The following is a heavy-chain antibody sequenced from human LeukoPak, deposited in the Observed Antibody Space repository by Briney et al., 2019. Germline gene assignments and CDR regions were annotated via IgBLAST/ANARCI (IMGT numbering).Heavy chain of an antibody. V-gene: IGHV3-30*01. CDR3: ATEVHGWFDP. CDR2: ISYDGSNK. Sequence: GRSLRLSCAASGFTFSSYAMNWVRQAPGKGLAWVAVISYDGSNKYYADSVKGRFTISRDNSKNTLYLQMNSLRAEDTAVYYCATEVHGWFDPWGQGTLVTVSS. J-gene: IGHJ5*02. CDR1: GFTFSSYA.